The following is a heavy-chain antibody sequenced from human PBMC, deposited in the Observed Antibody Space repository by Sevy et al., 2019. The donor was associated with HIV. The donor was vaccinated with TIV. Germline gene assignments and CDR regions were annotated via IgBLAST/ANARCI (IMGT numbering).Heavy chain of an antibody. V-gene: IGHV3-49*04. CDR3: TRDMDSCSGGSCYPTYDY. Sequence: GGSLRLSCTASGFTFGDYAMSWVRQAPGKGLEWVGFIRSKAYGGTTEYAGSVKERFTISRDDSKGIAYLQMNSLKTEDTAVYYCTRDMDSCSGGSCYPTYDYWGQGTLVTVSS. CDR2: IRSKAYGGTT. D-gene: IGHD2-15*01. J-gene: IGHJ4*02. CDR1: GFTFGDYA.